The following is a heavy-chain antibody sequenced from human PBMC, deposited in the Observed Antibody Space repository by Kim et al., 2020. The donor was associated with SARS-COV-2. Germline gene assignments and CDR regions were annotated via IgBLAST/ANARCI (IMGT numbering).Heavy chain of an antibody. CDR1: GFTFNDYW. CDR3: VRSIDY. V-gene: IGHV3-7*01. Sequence: GGSLRLSCAASGFTFNDYWMSWVRQLPGKGLEWVANINEDGSGKYYMDSVQGRITISRDNAKNTLFLQMNNLRAEDTAVYYCVRSIDYWGQGTLVTVSS. CDR2: INEDGSGK. J-gene: IGHJ4*02.